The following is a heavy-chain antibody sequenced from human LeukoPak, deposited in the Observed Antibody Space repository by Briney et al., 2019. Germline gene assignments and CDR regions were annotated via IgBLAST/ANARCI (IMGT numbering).Heavy chain of an antibody. CDR1: GYTFTSYG. CDR2: ISAYNGNT. D-gene: IGHD1-26*01. Sequence: GESLKISCKASGYTFTSYGISWVRQAPGQGLEWMGWISAYNGNTNYAQKLQGRVTMTTDTSTSTAYMELRSLRSDDTAVYYCARDSVGATTGEVDYWGQGTLVTVSS. J-gene: IGHJ4*02. V-gene: IGHV1-18*01. CDR3: ARDSVGATTGEVDY.